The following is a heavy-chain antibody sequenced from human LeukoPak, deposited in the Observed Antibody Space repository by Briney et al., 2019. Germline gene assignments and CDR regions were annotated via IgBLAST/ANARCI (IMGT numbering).Heavy chain of an antibody. Sequence: GGSLRLSCVVSGFNFDSYSMNWVRQAPGKGLEWISYISNSGSPIYYADSVKGRFTISTDKDKSSLYLQMNSLAADDTAVYYCARGLALGLTVTPKAFDYWGQGTVVTVSS. V-gene: IGHV3-48*01. J-gene: IGHJ4*02. D-gene: IGHD4-11*01. CDR1: GFNFDSYS. CDR3: ARGLALGLTVTPKAFDY. CDR2: ISNSGSPI.